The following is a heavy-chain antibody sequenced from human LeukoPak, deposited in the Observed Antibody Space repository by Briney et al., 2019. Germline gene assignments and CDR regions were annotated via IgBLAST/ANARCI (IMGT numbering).Heavy chain of an antibody. D-gene: IGHD3-10*01. CDR3: ARIRGVIMEYYFDY. CDR1: GGSISSYY. CDR2: IYYSGST. J-gene: IGHJ4*02. Sequence: PSETLSLTCTVSGGSISSYYWSWIRQPPGKGLEWIGYIYYSGSTNYNPSLKSRVTISVDTSKNQFSLKLSSVTAADTAVYYCARIRGVIMEYYFDYWGQGILVTVSS. V-gene: IGHV4-59*01.